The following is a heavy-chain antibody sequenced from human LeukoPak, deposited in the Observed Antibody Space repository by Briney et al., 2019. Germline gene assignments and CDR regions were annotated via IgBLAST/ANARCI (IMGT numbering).Heavy chain of an antibody. CDR3: ARPYSGYDSAFDY. D-gene: IGHD5-12*01. J-gene: IGHJ4*02. V-gene: IGHV3-7*01. Sequence: PGGSLRLSCAASGFTFSSYWMSWVRQAPGKGLEWVANIKQDGSEKYYVDSVKGRFTISRDNAKNSLYLQMNSLRAEDTAVYYCARPYSGYDSAFDYWGQGTLVTVSS. CDR1: GFTFSSYW. CDR2: IKQDGSEK.